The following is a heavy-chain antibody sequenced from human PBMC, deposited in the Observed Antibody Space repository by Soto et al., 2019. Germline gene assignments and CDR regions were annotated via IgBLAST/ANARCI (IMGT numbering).Heavy chain of an antibody. CDR1: GGSIRRSDSY. D-gene: IGHD3-16*01. CDR2: ISDSGRT. V-gene: IGHV4-31*03. CDR3: ARVLITSGPLEYYFDY. J-gene: IGHJ4*02. Sequence: PSETLSLTCSVSGGSIRRSDSYWTWVRQGPGKGLEWIAYISDSGRTDYNPSLKSRATISIDTSKNVFFLNLSSVTAADTAVYFCARVLITSGPLEYYFDYWGPGSMVTVS.